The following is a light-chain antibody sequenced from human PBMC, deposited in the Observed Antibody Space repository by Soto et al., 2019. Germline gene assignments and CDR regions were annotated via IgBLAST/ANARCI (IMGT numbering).Light chain of an antibody. J-gene: IGLJ2*01. V-gene: IGLV2-14*01. Sequence: QSALTQPASVSGSPGQSITISCTGTSSDVGGYNYVSWYQQHPGKAPKLMIYDVSNRPSGVSNRFFGSKSGNTASLTISGLQAEDEADYYCSSYSSSTTLVVFGGATKLTVL. CDR1: SSDVGGYNY. CDR2: DVS. CDR3: SSYSSSTTLVV.